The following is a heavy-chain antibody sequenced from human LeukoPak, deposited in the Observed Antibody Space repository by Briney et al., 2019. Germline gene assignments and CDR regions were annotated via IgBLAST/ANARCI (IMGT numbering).Heavy chain of an antibody. V-gene: IGHV3-30*01. CDR3: ARGEGIVVVPAGPAGVSSGYSVDY. CDR1: GFTFSSYA. D-gene: IGHD2-2*01. Sequence: GGSLRLSCAASGFTFSSYAMHWVRQAPGKGLEWVAVISYDGSNKYYADAVKGRFTISRDNSKNTLYLQMNSLRAEDTAVYYCARGEGIVVVPAGPAGVSSGYSVDYWGQGTLVTVSS. J-gene: IGHJ4*02. CDR2: ISYDGSNK.